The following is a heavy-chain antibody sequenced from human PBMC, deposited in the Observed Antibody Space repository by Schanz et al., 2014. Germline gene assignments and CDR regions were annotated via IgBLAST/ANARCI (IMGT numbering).Heavy chain of an antibody. CDR3: ARGYDFWSGLRGGDY. CDR2: IYDSGNT. V-gene: IGHV4-4*02. D-gene: IGHD3-3*01. CDR1: GGSISSSNW. J-gene: IGHJ4*01. Sequence: QVQLQESGPGLVKPSGTLSLTCAVSGGSISSSNWWSWVRQPPGEWLEWIGYIYDSGNTYYNPSLKSRVAIAVDTSNNQFSLKVTSVAAADTALYFCARGYDFWSGLRGGDYWGHGTLVTVSS.